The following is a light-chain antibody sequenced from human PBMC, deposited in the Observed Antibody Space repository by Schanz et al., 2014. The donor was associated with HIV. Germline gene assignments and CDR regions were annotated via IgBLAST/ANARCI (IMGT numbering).Light chain of an antibody. Sequence: EIVMTQSPATLSVSPGERATLSCRASQSVSSNLPWSQQKPGQAPRLLIYGASTRATGIPARFSGSGSGTEFTLTISSLQSEDFAVYYCQQYNNWPPYTFGQGTKLEIK. V-gene: IGKV3D-15*01. CDR2: GAS. J-gene: IGKJ2*01. CDR3: QQYNNWPPYT. CDR1: QSVSSN.